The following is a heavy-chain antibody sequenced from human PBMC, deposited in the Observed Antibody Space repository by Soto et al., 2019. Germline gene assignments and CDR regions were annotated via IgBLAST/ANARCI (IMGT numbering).Heavy chain of an antibody. J-gene: IGHJ6*02. D-gene: IGHD1-1*01. CDR2: ISFDGSNK. V-gene: IGHV3-30*18. CDR1: GFTFSSFG. Sequence: LRLSCAASGFTFSSFGMHWVRQAPGKGLERVAVISFDGSNKYYADSVKGRFTISRDNSKNTLSLQMNSLKAEDTAVYYCAKDTSKYSNNWPAYYGLDVWGQGTTVTVSS. CDR3: AKDTSKYSNNWPAYYGLDV.